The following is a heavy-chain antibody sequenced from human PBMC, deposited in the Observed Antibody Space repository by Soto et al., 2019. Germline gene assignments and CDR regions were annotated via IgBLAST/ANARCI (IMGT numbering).Heavy chain of an antibody. V-gene: IGHV4-4*02. CDR3: AGNNWRAAFDS. D-gene: IGHD1-1*01. J-gene: IGHJ4*02. CDR1: GGSISSNNW. Sequence: QVQLQESGPGLVKPSGTLSLTCAVSGGSISSNNWWSWVRQPPGKWLEWIGEIYRSGSTNYNPSLKSRVPISLDKSKNQFSLKLSSVTAADTAVFYCAGNNWRAAFDSWGQGTLVTVSS. CDR2: IYRSGST.